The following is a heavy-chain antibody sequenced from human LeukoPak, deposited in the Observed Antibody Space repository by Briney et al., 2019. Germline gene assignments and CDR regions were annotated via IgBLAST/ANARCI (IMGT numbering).Heavy chain of an antibody. CDR2: INSRGTHT. Sequence: GGSLRLSCAASGFTFSTYGISWVRQAPGMGLEWVSAINSRGTHTYYADSVKGRFTISRDNSKNTVYLQMNSLRVEDTAIYHCTKESTYYYDSSDWGQGTLVTVSS. CDR1: GFTFSTYG. D-gene: IGHD3-22*01. CDR3: TKESTYYYDSSD. J-gene: IGHJ4*02. V-gene: IGHV3-23*01.